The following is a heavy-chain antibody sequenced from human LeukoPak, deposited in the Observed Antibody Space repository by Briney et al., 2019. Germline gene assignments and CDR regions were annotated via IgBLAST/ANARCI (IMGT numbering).Heavy chain of an antibody. J-gene: IGHJ4*02. Sequence: NPSETLSLTCTVSGGSISSSSYYWGWIRQPPGKGLEWIGSIYYSGSTYYNPSLKSRVTMSVDTSKNQFSLKLSSVTAADTAVYYCALLGVAGKLHPDVEWSLGYWGQGTLVTVSS. D-gene: IGHD6-19*01. CDR3: ALLGVAGKLHPDVEWSLGY. CDR1: GGSISSSSYY. V-gene: IGHV4-39*07. CDR2: IYYSGST.